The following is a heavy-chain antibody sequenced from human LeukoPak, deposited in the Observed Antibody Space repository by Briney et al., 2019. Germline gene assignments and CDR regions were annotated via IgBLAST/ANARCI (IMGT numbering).Heavy chain of an antibody. Sequence: GGSLRLSCAASGFTFSSYEMNWVRQAPGKGLECVSYISSSSSTIYYADSVKGRFTISRDNAKNSLYLQMNSLRAEDTAVYYCARDRGGAYDFWSGYYTGYFDYWGQGTLVPVSS. J-gene: IGHJ4*02. CDR3: ARDRGGAYDFWSGYYTGYFDY. V-gene: IGHV3-48*01. CDR1: GFTFSSYE. CDR2: ISSSSSTI. D-gene: IGHD3-3*01.